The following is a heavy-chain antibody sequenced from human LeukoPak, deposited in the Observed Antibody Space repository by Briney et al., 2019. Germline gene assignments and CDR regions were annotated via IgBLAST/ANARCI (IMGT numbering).Heavy chain of an antibody. Sequence: SETLSLTCTVSGGSISSGGSYWSWIRQHPGKGLEWIGYIYYSGSTYYNPSLKSRVTISVDTSKNQFSLKLSSVTAADTAVYYCARAPKLNDYVWGSYRHFDYWGQGTLVTVSS. J-gene: IGHJ4*02. CDR1: GGSISSGGSY. D-gene: IGHD3-16*02. CDR2: IYYSGST. CDR3: ARAPKLNDYVWGSYRHFDY. V-gene: IGHV4-31*03.